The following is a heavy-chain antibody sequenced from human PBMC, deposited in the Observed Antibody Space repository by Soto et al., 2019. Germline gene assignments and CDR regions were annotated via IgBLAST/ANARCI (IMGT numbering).Heavy chain of an antibody. CDR2: LSYDGTNK. CDR1: GFTFSSYA. Sequence: QVQLVESGGGVVQPGRSLRLSCATSGFTFSSYAMHWVRQAPGKGLECVAFLSYDGTNKDYADSVKGRFTISRDNSKNPLYLHMNSLRVDDTAVYFCARERQQLGMGYYFYGMDVWGQGTTVTVSS. J-gene: IGHJ6*02. V-gene: IGHV3-30*04. CDR3: ARERQQLGMGYYFYGMDV. D-gene: IGHD6-13*01.